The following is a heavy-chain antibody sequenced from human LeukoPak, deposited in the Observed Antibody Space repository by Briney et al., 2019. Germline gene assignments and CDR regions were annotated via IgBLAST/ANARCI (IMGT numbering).Heavy chain of an antibody. J-gene: IGHJ4*02. V-gene: IGHV3-74*01. CDR2: INSDGSST. Sequence: PGGSLRLSCAASGFTFSSYWMHWVRQAPGTGLVWVSRINSDGSSTSYADSVKGRFTISRDNAKNTVYLQMNSLKAEDTAVYYCAGVYGSGRSSYDWCQGRLVTVSS. CDR3: AGVYGSGRSSYD. D-gene: IGHD3-10*01. CDR1: GFTFSSYW.